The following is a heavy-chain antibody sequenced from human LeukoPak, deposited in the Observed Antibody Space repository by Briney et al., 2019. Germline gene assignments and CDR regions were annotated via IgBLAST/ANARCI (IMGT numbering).Heavy chain of an antibody. D-gene: IGHD1-26*01. CDR2: IKSKTDGGTT. V-gene: IGHV3-15*01. CDR3: ARDLYSGSYHDY. J-gene: IGHJ4*02. CDR1: GFTFSSYA. Sequence: PGGSLRLSCAASGFTFSSYAMTWVRQAPGKGLEWVGRIKSKTDGGTTDYAAPVKGRFTISRDDSKNTLYLQLNSLRPEDTAVYYCARDLYSGSYHDYWGQGTLVTVSS.